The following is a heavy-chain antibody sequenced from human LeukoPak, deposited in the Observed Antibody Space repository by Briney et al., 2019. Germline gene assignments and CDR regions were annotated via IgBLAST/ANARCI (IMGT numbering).Heavy chain of an antibody. CDR3: ARDPRYCSGGSCYSGFDY. D-gene: IGHD2-15*01. Sequence: AGGSLRLSCAASGFTFSQSWMHWVRQAPGKGLVWVSRINSDGSSTSYADSVKGRFTISRDNAKNTLYLQMNSLRAEDTAVYYCARDPRYCSGGSCYSGFDYWGQGTLVTVSS. V-gene: IGHV3-74*01. J-gene: IGHJ4*02. CDR1: GFTFSQSW. CDR2: INSDGSST.